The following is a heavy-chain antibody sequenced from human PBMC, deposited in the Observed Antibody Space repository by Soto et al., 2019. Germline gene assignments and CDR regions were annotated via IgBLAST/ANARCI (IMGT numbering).Heavy chain of an antibody. CDR1: GGTFSSYA. J-gene: IGHJ3*02. D-gene: IGHD3-22*01. CDR2: IIPIFGTA. Sequence: QVQLVQSGAEVKKPGSSVKVSCKASGGTFSSYAISWVRQAPGQGLEWMGGIIPIFGTANYAQKFQGRVTITADESTSTAYLELSSLRSEDTAVYYCARGLDDSSGYYYLGAFDIWGQGTMVTVSS. V-gene: IGHV1-69*01. CDR3: ARGLDDSSGYYYLGAFDI.